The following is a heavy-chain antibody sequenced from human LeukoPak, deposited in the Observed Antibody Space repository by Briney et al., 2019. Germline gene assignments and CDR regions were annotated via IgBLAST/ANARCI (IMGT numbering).Heavy chain of an antibody. Sequence: PGGSLRLSCAASGFTFSSYGMHWVRQAPGKGLEWVAVIWYDGSNKYCADSVKGRFTISRDNSKNTLYLQMNSLRAEDTAVYYCASWYYYDSSGSLPDYWGQGTLVTVSS. CDR2: IWYDGSNK. V-gene: IGHV3-33*01. D-gene: IGHD3-22*01. CDR3: ASWYYYDSSGSLPDY. J-gene: IGHJ4*02. CDR1: GFTFSSYG.